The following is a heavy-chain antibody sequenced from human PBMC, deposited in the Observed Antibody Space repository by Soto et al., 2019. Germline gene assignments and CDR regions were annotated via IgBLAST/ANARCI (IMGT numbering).Heavy chain of an antibody. CDR2: IRNKADNYAT. CDR3: ARGWALGELLPGAFDY. CDR1: GFTFRDYY. J-gene: IGHJ4*02. V-gene: IGHV3-72*01. D-gene: IGHD1-26*01. Sequence: PGGSLRLSCAASGFTFRDYYMDWVRQAPGKGLEWVGRIRNKADNYATEYAASVKDRFTISRDDSKNSLSLQMNSLKTEDTAVYYCARGWALGELLPGAFDYWGQGILVTVSS.